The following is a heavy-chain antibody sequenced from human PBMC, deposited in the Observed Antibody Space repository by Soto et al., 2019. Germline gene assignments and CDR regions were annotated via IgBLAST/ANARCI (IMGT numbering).Heavy chain of an antibody. Sequence: XPGKVACKATGNPLSSYAMHWVPQAPAQRLQWMGWINAGKCNTKYSQKLQGRVTITRDTSASTAYMELSSLISEDTAVYYCARDLTNYYDSTGHLYNWFDTCGQRTLVTVSS. V-gene: IGHV1-3*01. D-gene: IGHD3-22*01. CDR1: GNPLSSYA. CDR2: INAGKCNT. J-gene: IGHJ5*02. CDR3: ARDLTNYYDSTGHLYNWFDT.